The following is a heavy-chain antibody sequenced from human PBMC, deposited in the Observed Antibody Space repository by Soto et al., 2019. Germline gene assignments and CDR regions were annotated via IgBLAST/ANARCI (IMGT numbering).Heavy chain of an antibody. V-gene: IGHV1-18*01. J-gene: IGHJ6*02. Sequence: ASVKVSCKASGYTFSNYGVSWVRQAPGQGLEWMGWINAYNGNTNYAQKLQGRVTMTTDTSTSTAYMELRSLRSDDTAVYYCARDRGTIFGVVQPYGMDVWGQGTTVTVSS. D-gene: IGHD3-3*01. CDR3: ARDRGTIFGVVQPYGMDV. CDR1: GYTFSNYG. CDR2: INAYNGNT.